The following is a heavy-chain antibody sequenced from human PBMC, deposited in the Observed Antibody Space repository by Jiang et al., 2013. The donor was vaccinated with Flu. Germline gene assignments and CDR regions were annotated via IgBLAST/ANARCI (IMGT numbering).Heavy chain of an antibody. D-gene: IGHD2-15*01. Sequence: QLVESGGGVVQPGRSLRLSCAASGFTFSSYGMHWVRQAPGKGLEWVAVIWYDGSNKYYADSVKGRFTISRDNSKNTLYLQMNSLRAEDTAVYYCAREHIVVVVAATGYYGMDVWGQGTTVTVSS. CDR1: GFTFSSYG. J-gene: IGHJ6*02. CDR2: IWYDGSNK. V-gene: IGHV3-33*01. CDR3: AREHIVVVVAATGYYGMDV.